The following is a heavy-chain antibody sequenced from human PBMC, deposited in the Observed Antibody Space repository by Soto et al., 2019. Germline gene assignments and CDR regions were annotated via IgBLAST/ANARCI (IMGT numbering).Heavy chain of an antibody. CDR1: GGSISSSRYY. D-gene: IGHD5-12*01. Sequence: QLQLQESGPGLVKPSETLSLTCTVSGGSISSSRYYWGWIRQPPGKGVEWNGSIDYSGSTYYNPSLKSRVTISVDTSKNQFSLQLSSVTAADTAVYYCATPRDSGYDGWAFDYWGQGTLVTVSS. CDR3: ATPRDSGYDGWAFDY. V-gene: IGHV4-39*01. CDR2: IDYSGST. J-gene: IGHJ4*02.